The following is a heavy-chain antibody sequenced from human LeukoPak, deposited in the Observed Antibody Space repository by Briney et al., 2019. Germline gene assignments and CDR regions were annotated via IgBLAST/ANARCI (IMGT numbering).Heavy chain of an antibody. CDR3: ARASEDCRGASCYSGAFDI. D-gene: IGHD2-15*01. J-gene: IGHJ3*02. V-gene: IGHV1-8*01. CDR1: GYTFTSYD. CDR2: MNPNSGNT. Sequence: ASVKVSRKASGYTFTSYDINWVRQATGQGLEWMGWMNPNSGNTGYAQKFQGRVTMTRNTSISTAYMELSSLRSEDTAVYYCARASEDCRGASCYSGAFDIWGQGTMVTVSS.